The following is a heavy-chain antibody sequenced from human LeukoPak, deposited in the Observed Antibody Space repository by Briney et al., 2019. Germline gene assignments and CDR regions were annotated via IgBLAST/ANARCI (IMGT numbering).Heavy chain of an antibody. CDR3: ARGVDYGDYGGSWFDP. J-gene: IGHJ5*02. Sequence: PSETLSLTCAVYGGSFSGYYWSWIRQPPGKGLEWIGEINHSGSTNYSPSLKSRVTISVDTSKNQFSLKLSSVTAADTAVYYCARGVDYGDYGGSWFDPWGQGTLVTVSS. CDR2: INHSGST. V-gene: IGHV4-34*01. CDR1: GGSFSGYY. D-gene: IGHD4-17*01.